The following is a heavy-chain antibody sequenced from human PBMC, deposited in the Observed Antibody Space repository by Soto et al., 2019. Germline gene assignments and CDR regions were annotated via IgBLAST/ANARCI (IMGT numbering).Heavy chain of an antibody. D-gene: IGHD2-2*01. CDR1: GFTFSSYW. V-gene: IGHV3-74*01. CDR2: INSDGSST. Sequence: EVQLVESGGGLVQPGGSLRLSCAASGFTFSSYWMHWVRQAPGKGLVWVSRINSDGSSTSYADSVKGRFTISRDNAKNTLYLQMNSLRAEDTAVYYCARDGVVPAAMAPEYYGMDVWGQGTTVTVSS. J-gene: IGHJ6*02. CDR3: ARDGVVPAAMAPEYYGMDV.